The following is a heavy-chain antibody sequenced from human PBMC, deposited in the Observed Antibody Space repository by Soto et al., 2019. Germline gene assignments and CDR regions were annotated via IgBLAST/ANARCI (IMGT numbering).Heavy chain of an antibody. CDR2: ISPHNGNT. D-gene: IGHD4-4*01. CDR3: AIDNSNSFDD. Sequence: HVPLVQSGGELNKPGASVNVSCNTSGYTFTTYFITWVRQAPGQVLEWMGWISPHNGNTNYAAKFQGRVTMTTDTITKTAYMELRNLRFDDTAVYYCAIDNSNSFDDWGQGTPVTVAS. CDR1: GYTFTTYF. J-gene: IGHJ4*02. V-gene: IGHV1-18*01.